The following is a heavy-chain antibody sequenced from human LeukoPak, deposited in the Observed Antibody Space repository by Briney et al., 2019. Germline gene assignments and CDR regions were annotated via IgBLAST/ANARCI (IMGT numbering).Heavy chain of an antibody. CDR3: ARERSRRSSGAVFDP. D-gene: IGHD6-25*01. CDR1: GYSISSGYY. V-gene: IGHV4-38-2*02. J-gene: IGHJ5*02. CDR2: IYHSGST. Sequence: PSETLSLTCTVSGYSISSGYYWGWIRQPPGNGLEWIGSIYHSGSTYYNPSLKSRVTISVDTSKNQFSLKLSSVTAADTAVYYCARERSRRSSGAVFDPWGQGTLVTVSS.